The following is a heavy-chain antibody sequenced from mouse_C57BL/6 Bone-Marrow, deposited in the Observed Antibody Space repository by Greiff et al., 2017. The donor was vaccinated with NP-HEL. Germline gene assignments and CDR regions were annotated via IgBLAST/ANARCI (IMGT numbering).Heavy chain of an antibody. Sequence: VQLQQSVAELVRPGASVKLSCTASGFNIKNTYMHWVKQRPEQGLEWIGRIDPANGNTKYAPKFQGKATIAADTSSNTAYLQLSSLTSEDTDIYYRARSGYYGSSLYYYAMDYWGQGTSVTVSS. V-gene: IGHV14-3*01. CDR2: IDPANGNT. CDR1: GFNIKNTY. D-gene: IGHD1-1*01. CDR3: ARSGYYGSSLYYYAMDY. J-gene: IGHJ4*01.